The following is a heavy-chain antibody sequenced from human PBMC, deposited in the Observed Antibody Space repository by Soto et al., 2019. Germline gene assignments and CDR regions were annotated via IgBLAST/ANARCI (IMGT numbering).Heavy chain of an antibody. CDR3: ARWPLGYCSGGSCYEVDY. CDR1: GGSISSYY. V-gene: IGHV4-59*01. J-gene: IGHJ4*02. CDR2: IYYSGST. D-gene: IGHD2-15*01. Sequence: SETLSLTCTVSGGSISSYYWSWIRQPPGKGLEWIGYIYYSGSTNYNPSLKSRVTISVDTSKNQFSLKLSSVTAADTAVYYCARWPLGYCSGGSCYEVDYWGQGTLVTVSS.